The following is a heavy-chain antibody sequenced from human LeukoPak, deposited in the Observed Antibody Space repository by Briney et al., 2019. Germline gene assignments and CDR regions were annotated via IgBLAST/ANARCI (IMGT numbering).Heavy chain of an antibody. Sequence: SETLSLTCSVYSGSFSGYYWSWIRQPPGKGLEWIGEINHSGSTNYNPSLKSRVTISVDTSKNQFSLKLSSVTAADTAVYYCARRPRITMIVVVKGYYFDYWGQGTLVTVSS. CDR3: ARRPRITMIVVVKGYYFDY. V-gene: IGHV4-34*01. D-gene: IGHD3-22*01. CDR2: INHSGST. CDR1: SGSFSGYY. J-gene: IGHJ4*02.